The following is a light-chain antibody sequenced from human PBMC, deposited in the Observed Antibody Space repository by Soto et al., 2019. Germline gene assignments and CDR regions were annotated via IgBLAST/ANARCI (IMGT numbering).Light chain of an antibody. V-gene: IGLV1-44*01. CDR1: SSNLGDNT. CDR3: QSYDSSLSGWV. J-gene: IGLJ3*02. CDR2: RNN. Sequence: QSVLTQPPSASGTLRQRVTISCSGSSSNLGDNTVNWYQQLPGTAPKLLIYRNNRRPSEVPDRFSGSKSGTSASLAISGLQSDDEADYYCQSYDSSLSGWVFGGGTKLTVL.